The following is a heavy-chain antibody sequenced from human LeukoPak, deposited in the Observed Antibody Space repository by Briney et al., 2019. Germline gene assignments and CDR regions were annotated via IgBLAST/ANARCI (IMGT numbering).Heavy chain of an antibody. V-gene: IGHV3-23*01. Sequence: GGSLRLSCAASGFTFSRYAMSWVRQAPGKGLEWVSAISEDGGDRKYAASVKGRFTISRDNSKSTLYLQMNRVRVEDTAIYYCGKDWKVDSWGRGTVVTVSS. D-gene: IGHD1-1*01. CDR2: ISEDGGDR. J-gene: IGHJ4*02. CDR3: GKDWKVDS. CDR1: GFTFSRYA.